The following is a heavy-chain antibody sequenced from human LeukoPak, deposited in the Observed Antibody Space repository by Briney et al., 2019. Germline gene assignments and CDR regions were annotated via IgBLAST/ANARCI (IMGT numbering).Heavy chain of an antibody. V-gene: IGHV3-7*01. CDR2: MKYDGSEK. Sequence: GGSLRLSCAASGFTFSSYWMSWVRQAPGKGLEWVANMKYDGSEKYYADSVKGRFTISRDNAKNSLYLQMNSLRAEDAAVYYCARDIEAAGLFLDYWGQGTLVTVSS. CDR3: ARDIEAAGLFLDY. CDR1: GFTFSSYW. D-gene: IGHD6-13*01. J-gene: IGHJ4*02.